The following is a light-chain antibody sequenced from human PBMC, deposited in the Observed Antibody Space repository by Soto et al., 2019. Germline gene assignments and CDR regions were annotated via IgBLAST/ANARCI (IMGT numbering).Light chain of an antibody. V-gene: IGKV3-20*01. J-gene: IGKJ1*01. CDR2: AAS. CDR3: QQYGRSPTT. Sequence: EIVLTQSPDTLSLSPGERATLSYRASQSLSSGYLAWYQQKPGQAPRILIYAASSRATGIPDRFSGSGSGTGFTLTISRLEPEDFALYYCQQYGRSPTTFGQGTKVDIK. CDR1: QSLSSGY.